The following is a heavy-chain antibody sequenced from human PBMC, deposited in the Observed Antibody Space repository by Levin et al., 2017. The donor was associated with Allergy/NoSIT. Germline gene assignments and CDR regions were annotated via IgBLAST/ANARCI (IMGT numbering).Heavy chain of an antibody. J-gene: IGHJ6*02. CDR3: AKDDTPPGITGTMIYYYYGMDV. Sequence: SCAASGFTFSSYGMHWVRQAPGKGLEWVAVISYDGSNKYYADSVKGRFTISRDNSKNTLYLQMNSLRAEDTAVYYCAKDDTPPGITGTMIYYYYGMDVWGQGTTVTVSS. V-gene: IGHV3-30*18. CDR2: ISYDGSNK. D-gene: IGHD1-7*01. CDR1: GFTFSSYG.